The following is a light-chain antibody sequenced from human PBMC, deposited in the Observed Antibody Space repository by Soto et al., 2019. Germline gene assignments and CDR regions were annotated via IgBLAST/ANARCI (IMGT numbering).Light chain of an antibody. CDR1: RSNIGSHT. Sequence: SVLTQPPSASGTPGQRVTMSCSGSRSNIGSHTVNWYQQLPGTAPRLLIHTNNRRPSGVPDRFSASKSGTSASLAISGLQSEDEADYYCAAWDDSLNGVMFGGGTKLTVL. CDR2: TNN. J-gene: IGLJ3*02. CDR3: AAWDDSLNGVM. V-gene: IGLV1-44*01.